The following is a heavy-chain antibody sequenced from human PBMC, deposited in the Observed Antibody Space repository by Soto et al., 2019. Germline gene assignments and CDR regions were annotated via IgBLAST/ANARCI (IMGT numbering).Heavy chain of an antibody. CDR2: IYFSGST. J-gene: IGHJ4*02. CDR3: ARHLSETGYDLNY. CDR1: GGFITSDSYY. V-gene: IGHV4-39*01. D-gene: IGHD5-12*01. Sequence: PSETLSLTCTVSGGFITSDSYYWGWIRQPPGNGLEWIGSIYFSGSTYYNSALKSRLAISIDMSKNQFSLNLSSVTAAYTAVYYCARHLSETGYDLNYWGQGTPVTVSS.